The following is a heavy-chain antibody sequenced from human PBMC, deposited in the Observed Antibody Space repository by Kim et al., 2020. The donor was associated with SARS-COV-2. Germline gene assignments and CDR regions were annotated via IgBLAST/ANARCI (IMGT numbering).Heavy chain of an antibody. CDR2: ISYDGSNK. V-gene: IGHV3-30*03. Sequence: GGSLRLSCAASGFTFSSYGMHWVRQAPGQGLEWVAVISYDGSNKYYADSVKGRFTISRDNSKNTLYLQMNSLRAEDTAVYYCMGFLEWLSVDYWGQGTLVTVSS. J-gene: IGHJ4*02. D-gene: IGHD3-3*01. CDR3: MGFLEWLSVDY. CDR1: GFTFSSYG.